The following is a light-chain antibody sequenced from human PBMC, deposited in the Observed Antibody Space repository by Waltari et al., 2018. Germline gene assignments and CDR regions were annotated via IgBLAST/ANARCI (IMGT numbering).Light chain of an antibody. CDR2: DAS. CDR3: QQYDNLPYT. CDR1: QDITNY. Sequence: DIQMTQSPSSLSASVGERVTITCQASQDITNYLNWYQQKPGKAPKLLIYDASSLERGVPSRFSGSGSGTDFTFTISSLQPEDIATYYCQQYDNLPYTFGQGTKLEIK. J-gene: IGKJ2*01. V-gene: IGKV1-33*01.